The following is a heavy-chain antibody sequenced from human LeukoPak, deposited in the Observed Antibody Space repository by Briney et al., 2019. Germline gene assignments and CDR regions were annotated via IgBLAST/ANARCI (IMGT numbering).Heavy chain of an antibody. D-gene: IGHD3-16*01. CDR1: GGTFSSYA. Sequence: ASVKVSCKASGGTFSSYAISWVRQAAGQGLEGMGGIIPIFGTANYAQKFQGRVTITTDESTSTAYMELSSLRSEDTAVYYCASGGGQYYFDYWGQGTLVTVSS. J-gene: IGHJ4*02. CDR2: IIPIFGTA. V-gene: IGHV1-69*05. CDR3: ASGGGQYYFDY.